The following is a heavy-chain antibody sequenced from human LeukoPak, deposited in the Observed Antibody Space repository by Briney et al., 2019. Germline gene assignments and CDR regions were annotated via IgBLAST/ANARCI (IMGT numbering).Heavy chain of an antibody. CDR3: AKSEVEIAAAGDYFDY. V-gene: IGHV3-21*04. CDR1: GFTFSSYS. D-gene: IGHD6-13*01. Sequence: PGGSLRLSCAVSGFTFSSYSMNWVRQAPGKGLEWVSFISSSSSYIYYADSVKGRFTISRDNSKNTLYLQMNSLRAEDTAVYYCAKSEVEIAAAGDYFDYWGQGTLVTVSS. J-gene: IGHJ4*02. CDR2: ISSSSSYI.